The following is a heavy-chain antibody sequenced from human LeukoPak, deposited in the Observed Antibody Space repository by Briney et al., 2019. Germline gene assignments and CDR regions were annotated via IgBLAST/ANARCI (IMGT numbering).Heavy chain of an antibody. D-gene: IGHD1/OR15-1a*01. CDR3: AKNNGGARNHWFDP. V-gene: IGHV4-59*01. CDR2: IYYSGST. Sequence: PSETLSLTCTVSGGSISSYYWSWIRQPPGKGLEWIGNIYYSGSTNYNPSLKSRVTISVDTSKNQFSLKLSSVTAADTAIYYCAKNNGGARNHWFDPWGQGTLVTVSS. CDR1: GGSISSYY. J-gene: IGHJ5*02.